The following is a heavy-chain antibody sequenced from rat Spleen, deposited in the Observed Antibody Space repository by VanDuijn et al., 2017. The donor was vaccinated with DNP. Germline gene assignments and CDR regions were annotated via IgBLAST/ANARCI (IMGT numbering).Heavy chain of an antibody. CDR2: VNMDSSRI. V-gene: IGHV4-2*01. J-gene: IGHJ2*01. CDR3: TRGPNYGGDSDYFDY. CDR1: GFIFNDFW. Sequence: EVKFVESGGGLVQPGRSLKLSCAASGFIFNDFWMGWVRQAPGKGLEWIGEVNMDSSRINYRPSLKEKFTISRDNAQNTLYLQMSKLGSEDTAIYYCTRGPNYGGDSDYFDYWGQGVMVTVSS. D-gene: IGHD1-11*01.